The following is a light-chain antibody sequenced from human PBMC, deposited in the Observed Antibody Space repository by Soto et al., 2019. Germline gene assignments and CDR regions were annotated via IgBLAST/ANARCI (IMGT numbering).Light chain of an antibody. V-gene: IGKV1-33*01. CDR1: QDIKNY. Sequence: DIPMTQSPSSLSASVGDRVTITCQASQDIKNYLNWYQQKPGKAPKLLIYDASSLETGVPSRFSGSGSGTDFTFTISSLQPEDIATYYCQQYDNVPITFGHGTRLEIK. CDR3: QQYDNVPIT. CDR2: DAS. J-gene: IGKJ5*01.